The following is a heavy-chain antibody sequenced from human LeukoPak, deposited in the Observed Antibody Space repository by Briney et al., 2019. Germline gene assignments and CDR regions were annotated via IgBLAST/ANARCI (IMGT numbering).Heavy chain of an antibody. CDR3: ARGPGPYYCYYYMDV. J-gene: IGHJ6*03. CDR2: MNPNSGNT. CDR1: GHTFTSYD. V-gene: IGHV1-8*01. Sequence: APVKVSCKTSGHTFTSYDINWVRKATGQGLECMGWMNPNSGNTGYAQKFQGRVSMTRNTSISTAYMELSSLRSEDTAVYYCARGPGPYYCYYYMDVWGKGTTVTVSS.